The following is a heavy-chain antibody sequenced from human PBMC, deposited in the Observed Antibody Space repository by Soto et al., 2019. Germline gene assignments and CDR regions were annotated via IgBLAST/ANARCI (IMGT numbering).Heavy chain of an antibody. V-gene: IGHV3-30*18. J-gene: IGHJ6*02. CDR2: ISNDGSNK. D-gene: IGHD2-21*01. CDR3: AKSPGYRHSAGWIADYYNGMDV. CDR1: EFTLITYG. Sequence: GGSLRLSCAASEFTLITYGMHWVRQAPGKGLEWVAVISNDGSNKYYADSLKGRFTISRDNPKNTLHLQMNSLRAEDTGVYYCAKSPGYRHSAGWIADYYNGMDVSGQGTTVTVSS.